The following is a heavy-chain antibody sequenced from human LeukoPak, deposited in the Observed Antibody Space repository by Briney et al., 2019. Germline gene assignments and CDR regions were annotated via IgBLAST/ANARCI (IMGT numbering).Heavy chain of an antibody. V-gene: IGHV3-30-3*01. CDR1: GFTFSDYA. Sequence: GGSLRLSCAASGFTFSDYAMYWVRQAPGKGLEWVASMSYDGSNEYYADSVKGRFTISRDNSKNTLYLQMNSLRTEDTAVYYCARVAPPDYWGEGTLVIVSA. CDR3: ARVAPPDY. J-gene: IGHJ4*02. CDR2: MSYDGSNE.